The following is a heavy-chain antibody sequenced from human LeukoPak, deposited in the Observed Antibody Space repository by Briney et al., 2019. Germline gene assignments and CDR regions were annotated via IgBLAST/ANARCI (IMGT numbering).Heavy chain of an antibody. J-gene: IGHJ4*02. D-gene: IGHD4-11*01. CDR1: GYRFNAYW. V-gene: IGHV5-51*01. Sequence: GESLKISCKGSGYRFNAYWIAWVRQMPGKGLEWMGIIYPDDSDTRYSPSFQGQVTISADKSVRTAYLQWSSLKASDTAMYYCARDGLQQFGRHYFDYWGQGTLVTVSS. CDR2: IYPDDSDT. CDR3: ARDGLQQFGRHYFDY.